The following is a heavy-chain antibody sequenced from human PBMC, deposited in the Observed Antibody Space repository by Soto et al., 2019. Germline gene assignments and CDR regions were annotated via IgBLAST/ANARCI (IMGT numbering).Heavy chain of an antibody. CDR3: ARSKDYYDSSGYYDCGY. D-gene: IGHD3-22*01. CDR1: GGTFSSYA. J-gene: IGHJ4*02. V-gene: IGHV1-69*13. Sequence: SVKVSCKASGGTFSSYAISGVREAPGQGLEWMGGIIPIFGTANYAQKFQGRVTITADESTSTAYMELSSLRSEDTAVYYCARSKDYYDSSGYYDCGYWGQGTLVTVSS. CDR2: IIPIFGTA.